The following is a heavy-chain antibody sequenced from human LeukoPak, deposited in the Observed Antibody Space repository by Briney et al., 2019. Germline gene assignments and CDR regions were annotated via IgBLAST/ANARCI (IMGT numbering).Heavy chain of an antibody. CDR1: GFIFSAYG. Sequence: GGSLRLSCAASGFIFSAYGMHWVRQAPGKGLEWVAVISYDGSNKYYAHSVRGRFTISRDNSKNTLYLQMNSLRAEDTAVYYCAKDLSGYDYPFDYWGQGTLVTVSS. D-gene: IGHD5-12*01. CDR2: ISYDGSNK. CDR3: AKDLSGYDYPFDY. V-gene: IGHV3-30*18. J-gene: IGHJ4*02.